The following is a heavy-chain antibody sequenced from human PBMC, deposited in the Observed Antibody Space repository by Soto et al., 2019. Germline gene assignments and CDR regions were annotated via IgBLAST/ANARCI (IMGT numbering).Heavy chain of an antibody. J-gene: IGHJ5*02. V-gene: IGHV4-30-4*01. CDR2: IYYSGNT. CDR1: GVSITSGDYY. D-gene: IGHD3-3*01. Sequence: QVQLQESGPGLAETLSLTCTVSGVSITSGDYYWNWIRQPPGKGLEWIGNIYYSGNTYYNPSLKSRVARSLDTSKNQFSLKLSSVTAADTAVYYCASFGVASMNWFDPWGQGTLVTVSS. CDR3: ASFGVASMNWFDP.